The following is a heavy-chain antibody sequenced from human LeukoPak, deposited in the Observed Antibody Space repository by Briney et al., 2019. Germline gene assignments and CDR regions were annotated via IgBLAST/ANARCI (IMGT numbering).Heavy chain of an antibody. Sequence: GGSLRLSCAASGFTFSSYSMNWVRQAPGKGLEWVSYISSSSSTIYYADSVKGRFTISRDNAKNSLYLQMSSLRAEDTAVYYCARERGYNYGYSDYWGQGTLVTVSS. CDR3: ARERGYNYGYSDY. CDR2: ISSSSSTI. D-gene: IGHD5-18*01. V-gene: IGHV3-48*01. J-gene: IGHJ4*02. CDR1: GFTFSSYS.